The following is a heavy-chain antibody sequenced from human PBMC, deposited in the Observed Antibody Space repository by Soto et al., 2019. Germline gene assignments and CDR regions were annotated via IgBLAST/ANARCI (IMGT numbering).Heavy chain of an antibody. CDR1: GFTFSSYA. CDR2: ISGSGGST. V-gene: IGHV3-23*01. D-gene: IGHD5-18*01. Sequence: EVQLLESGGGLVQPGGSLRLSCAASGFTFSSYAMSWVRQAPGKGLEWVSAISGSGGSTYYADSAKGRFTISRDNSKNTLYLQMNSLRAEDTAVYYCAKVEYQRWIRDAYYYYGMDVWGQMTTVTVSS. CDR3: AKVEYQRWIRDAYYYYGMDV. J-gene: IGHJ6*02.